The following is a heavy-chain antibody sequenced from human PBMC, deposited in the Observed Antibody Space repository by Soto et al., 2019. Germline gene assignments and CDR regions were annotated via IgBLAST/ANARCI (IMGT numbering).Heavy chain of an antibody. CDR3: TTETQYYDSWSGYDYYGMDV. D-gene: IGHD3-3*01. V-gene: IGHV3-15*01. J-gene: IGHJ6*02. CDR2: IKSKTDGGTT. CDR1: GFTFSNAW. Sequence: GGSLRLSCAASGFTFSNAWMSWVRQAPGKGLEWVGRIKSKTDGGTTDYAAPVKGRFTISRDDSKNTLYLQMNSLKTEDTAVYYCTTETQYYDSWSGYDYYGMDVWGQGTTVTVSS.